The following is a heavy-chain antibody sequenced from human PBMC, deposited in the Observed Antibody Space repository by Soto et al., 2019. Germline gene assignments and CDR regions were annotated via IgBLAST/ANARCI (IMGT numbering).Heavy chain of an antibody. D-gene: IGHD6-13*01. CDR3: AKANMGSRLQSYFQH. Sequence: EVQLVESGGVVVQPGGSLRLSCAASGFTFDDYTMHWVRQAPGKGLEWVSLISWDGGSTYYADSVKGRFTISRDNSKNSLYLQMKSLRTEDTALYYCAKANMGSRLQSYFQHWGQGTLVTVSS. CDR2: ISWDGGST. CDR1: GFTFDDYT. J-gene: IGHJ1*01. V-gene: IGHV3-43*01.